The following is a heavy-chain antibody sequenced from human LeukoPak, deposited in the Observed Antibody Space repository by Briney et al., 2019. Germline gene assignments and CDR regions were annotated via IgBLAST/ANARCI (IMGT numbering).Heavy chain of an antibody. Sequence: PSETLSLTCTVSGVSISRYYWSWIRQPAGKGLEWIGRIYTSGSTNYYPSLKSRVTISVDKSKSQVSLKLSSVTAADTAVYYCARDLGSGSYQELDYWGQGTLVTVSS. D-gene: IGHD3-10*01. J-gene: IGHJ4*02. CDR1: GVSISRYY. CDR3: ARDLGSGSYQELDY. V-gene: IGHV4-4*07. CDR2: IYTSGST.